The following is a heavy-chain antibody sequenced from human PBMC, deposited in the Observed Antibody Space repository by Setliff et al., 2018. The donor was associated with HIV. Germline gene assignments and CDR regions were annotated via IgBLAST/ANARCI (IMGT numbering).Heavy chain of an antibody. CDR2: IYHSGIT. V-gene: IGHV4-31*03. CDR3: ARGRMISMARGFKNFDY. D-gene: IGHD3-10*01. J-gene: IGHJ4*02. Sequence: SETLSLTCTVSGGSISSGGYYWSWIRQHPGKGLEWVGYIYHSGITYYNPSLKSRLTTSVDRSKNQFSLRLTSVTAADTAVYYCARGRMISMARGFKNFDYWGQGTLVTVSS. CDR1: GGSISSGGYY.